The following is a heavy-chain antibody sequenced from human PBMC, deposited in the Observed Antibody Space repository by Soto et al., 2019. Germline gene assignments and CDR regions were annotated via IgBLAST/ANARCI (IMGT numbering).Heavy chain of an antibody. J-gene: IGHJ4*02. CDR1: GFTFSNAW. CDR2: IKSKTDGGTT. V-gene: IGHV3-15*01. CDR3: TTDLGGYGDFFDY. D-gene: IGHD4-17*01. Sequence: EAQLVESGGGLVKPGGSLRLSCAASGFTFSNAWMSWVRQAPGKGLEWVGRIKSKTDGGTTDYAAPVKGRFTISRDDSKNTLYLQMNSLKTVDTAVYYCTTDLGGYGDFFDYWGQGTLVTVSS.